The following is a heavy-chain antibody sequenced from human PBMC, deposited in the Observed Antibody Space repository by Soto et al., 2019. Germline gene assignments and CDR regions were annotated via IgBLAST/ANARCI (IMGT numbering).Heavy chain of an antibody. J-gene: IGHJ4*02. CDR3: ARSSSSIRRDFDY. V-gene: IGHV4-30-2*01. CDR2: IYHSGST. CDR1: GGSISSGGYS. Sequence: KSSETLSLTCAVSGGSISSGGYSWSWIRQPPGKGLEWIGYIYHSGSTYYNPSLKSRVTISVDRSKNQFSLKLSSVTAADTAVYYCARSSSSIRRDFDYWGQGTLVTVSS. D-gene: IGHD6-6*01.